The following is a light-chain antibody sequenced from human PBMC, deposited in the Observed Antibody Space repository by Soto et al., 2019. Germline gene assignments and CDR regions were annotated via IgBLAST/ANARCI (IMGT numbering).Light chain of an antibody. V-gene: IGLV1-47*01. CDR2: RNN. CDR1: SPNIGSNY. CDR3: AAWDDSRSGSVV. J-gene: IGLJ2*01. Sequence: QSVLTQPPSASGTPGQRVTISCSGSSPNIGSNYVYWYQQLPGTAPKLLIFRNNQRPSGVPDRFSGSKSGTSASLAISGLRSEDEADYYCAAWDDSRSGSVVFGGGTKLTVL.